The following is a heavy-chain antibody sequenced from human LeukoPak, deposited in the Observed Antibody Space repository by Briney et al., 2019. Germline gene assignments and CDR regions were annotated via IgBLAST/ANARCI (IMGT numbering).Heavy chain of an antibody. D-gene: IGHD3-3*01. Sequence: SQTLSLTCTVSGGSISSGGYYWSWIRQHPGKGLEWIGYIYYSGGTYYNPSLKSRVTISVDTSKNQFSLKLSSVTAADTAVYYCARDDGFFGVVPPPKYYYGMDVWGQGTTVTVSS. CDR3: ARDDGFFGVVPPPKYYYGMDV. J-gene: IGHJ6*02. CDR2: IYYSGGT. CDR1: GGSISSGGYY. V-gene: IGHV4-31*03.